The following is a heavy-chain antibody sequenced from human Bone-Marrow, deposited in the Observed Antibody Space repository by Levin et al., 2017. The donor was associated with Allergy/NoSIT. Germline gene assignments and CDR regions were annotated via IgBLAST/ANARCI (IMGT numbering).Heavy chain of an antibody. Sequence: GGSLRLSCAASGFTVSSNYMSWVRQAPGKGLEWVSVIYSGGSTYYADSVKGRFTISRDNSKNTLYLQMNSLRAEDTAVYYCARDLITMVRGVRNVDAFDSWGQGTMVTVSS. D-gene: IGHD3-10*01. CDR2: IYSGGST. CDR1: GFTVSSNY. CDR3: ARDLITMVRGVRNVDAFDS. V-gene: IGHV3-53*01. J-gene: IGHJ3*02.